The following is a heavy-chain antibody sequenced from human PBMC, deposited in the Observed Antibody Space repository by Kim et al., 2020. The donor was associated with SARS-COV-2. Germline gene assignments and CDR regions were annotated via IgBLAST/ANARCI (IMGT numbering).Heavy chain of an antibody. D-gene: IGHD3-10*01. CDR3: ARDTHLWFGIKGFDP. J-gene: IGHJ5*02. V-gene: IGHV6-1*01. Sequence: VSVKSRITINPDTSKNQFSLQLNSVTPEDTAVYYCARDTHLWFGIKGFDPWGQGTLVTVSS.